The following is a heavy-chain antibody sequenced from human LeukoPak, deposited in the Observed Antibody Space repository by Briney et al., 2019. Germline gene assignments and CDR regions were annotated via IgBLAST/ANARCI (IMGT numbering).Heavy chain of an antibody. Sequence: PGGSLRLSCAASGFTFSSYSMNWVRQAPGKGLEWVSSISSSSSYIYYADSVKGRFTISRDNAKNSLYLQMNSLRAEDTAVYYCARGGGDYYYGMDVWGQGTTVTVSS. CDR2: ISSSSSYI. CDR3: ARGGGDYYYGMDV. V-gene: IGHV3-21*01. J-gene: IGHJ6*02. D-gene: IGHD3-16*01. CDR1: GFTFSSYS.